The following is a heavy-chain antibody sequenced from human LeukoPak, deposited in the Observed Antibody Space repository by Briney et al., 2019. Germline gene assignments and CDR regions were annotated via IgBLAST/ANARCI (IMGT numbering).Heavy chain of an antibody. CDR2: ISGSGGST. CDR3: ARETRLVSRYFDC. V-gene: IGHV3-23*01. Sequence: GGSLRLSCAASGFTFSSYGMSWVRQAPGKGLEWVSAISGSGGSTYYADSVKGRFTISRDNSKNTLYLQMNSLRAEDTAVYYCARETRLVSRYFDCWGQGTLVTVSS. CDR1: GFTFSSYG. D-gene: IGHD6-6*01. J-gene: IGHJ4*02.